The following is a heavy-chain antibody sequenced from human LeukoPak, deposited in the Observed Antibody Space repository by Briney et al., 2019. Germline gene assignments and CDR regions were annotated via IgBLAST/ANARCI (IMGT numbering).Heavy chain of an antibody. Sequence: GASVKVSCKTSGYTFTKYGISWVRQAPGQGPEWMGWISAYDGNTIYAQKLQDRLTLTTDTSTDTAHMELRSLRSDDTAVYFCARARGDGSGYYRYWGQGTLVTVSS. V-gene: IGHV1-18*01. CDR2: ISAYDGNT. D-gene: IGHD3-22*01. J-gene: IGHJ4*02. CDR1: GYTFTKYG. CDR3: ARARGDGSGYYRY.